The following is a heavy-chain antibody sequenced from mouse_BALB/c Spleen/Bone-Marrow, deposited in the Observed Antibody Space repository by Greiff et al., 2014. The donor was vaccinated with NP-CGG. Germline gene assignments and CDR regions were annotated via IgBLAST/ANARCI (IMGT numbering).Heavy chain of an antibody. CDR2: IDPANGNT. CDR1: GFNIKDTY. J-gene: IGHJ2*01. V-gene: IGHV14-3*02. CDR3: ARYYYGSSCFDY. D-gene: IGHD1-1*01. Sequence: VQLQQSGAELVKPGASVKLSCTASGFNIKDTYMHWVKQRPEQGLEWIGRIDPANGNTKYDPKFQGKATITADTSSNTAYLQLSSLTSEGTAVYYCARYYYGSSCFDYWGQGTTLTVSS.